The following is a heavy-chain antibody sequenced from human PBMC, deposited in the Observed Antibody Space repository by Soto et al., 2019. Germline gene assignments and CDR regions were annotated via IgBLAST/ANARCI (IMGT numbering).Heavy chain of an antibody. CDR2: MNPNSGNT. Sequence: GASSEGCWKGSSKGYDDNDSKWVRQANGQGLEWMGWMNPNSGNTGYAQKFQGRVTMTRDTSITTAYMELSSLRSEGTAVYYCVRAHLDSYSADYFANWGQGTLVTVSS. D-gene: IGHD3-10*01. V-gene: IGHV1-8*01. CDR3: VRAHLDSYSADYFAN. CDR1: SKGYDDND. J-gene: IGHJ4*02.